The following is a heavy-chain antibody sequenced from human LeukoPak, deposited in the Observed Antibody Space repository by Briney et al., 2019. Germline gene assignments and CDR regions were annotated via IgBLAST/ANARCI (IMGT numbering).Heavy chain of an antibody. CDR3: AARTVTVRYNWFDP. J-gene: IGHJ5*02. Sequence: PGGSLRLSCAASGFTFRNYVIHWVRQAPGKGLEWVAVTSSDLNVKLYADSVKGRFTISRDNSKNTLYLQMNSLRAEDTAVYYCAARTVTVRYNWFDPWGQGTLVTVSS. CDR2: TSSDLNVK. V-gene: IGHV3-30-3*01. D-gene: IGHD4-17*01. CDR1: GFTFRNYV.